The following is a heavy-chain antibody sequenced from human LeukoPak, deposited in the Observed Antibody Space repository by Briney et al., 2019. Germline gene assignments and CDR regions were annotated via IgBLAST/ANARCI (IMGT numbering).Heavy chain of an antibody. V-gene: IGHV4-38-2*02. CDR1: GYSISSGYY. J-gene: IGHJ4*02. CDR3: ASGYGSGSYYNRGLFDY. D-gene: IGHD3-10*01. Sequence: SETLSLTCTVSGYSISSGYYWGWIRQPPGKGLEWIGSIYHSGSTYYNPSLKSRVTISVDTSKNQFSLKLSSVTAADTAVYYCASGYGSGSYYNRGLFDYWGQGTLVTVSS. CDR2: IYHSGST.